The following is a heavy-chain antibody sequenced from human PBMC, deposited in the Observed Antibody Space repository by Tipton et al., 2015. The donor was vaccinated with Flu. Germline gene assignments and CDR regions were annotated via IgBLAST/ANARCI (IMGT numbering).Heavy chain of an antibody. D-gene: IGHD4-11*01. CDR3: ARRDFSNYVSDPKNWFDR. V-gene: IGHV4-38-2*01. J-gene: IGHJ5*02. CDR1: GDSIRNDYF. Sequence: LRLSCAVSGDSIRNDYFWGWIRQPPGKGLEWIATIHRSGSTKYNPSLKSRVTISVDTSKNQFYLEMRSVTAADMAVYYCARRDFSNYVSDPKNWFDRWGQRTLVTVPS. CDR2: IHRSGST.